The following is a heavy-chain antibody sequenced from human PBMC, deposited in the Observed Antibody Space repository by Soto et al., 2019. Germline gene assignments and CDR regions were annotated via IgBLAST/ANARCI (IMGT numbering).Heavy chain of an antibody. J-gene: IGHJ4*02. Sequence: SQTLSQTCVISGDSVSSNSASWKWIRQSPSRGLEWLGRTYYRSKWYNDYAVSVKSRITINPDTSKNQFSLQLNSVTPEDTAVYYCARDLRMVTVGYYFDYWGQGTLVTVSS. CDR3: ARDLRMVTVGYYFDY. CDR2: TYYRSKWYN. D-gene: IGHD5-18*01. V-gene: IGHV6-1*01. CDR1: GDSVSSNSAS.